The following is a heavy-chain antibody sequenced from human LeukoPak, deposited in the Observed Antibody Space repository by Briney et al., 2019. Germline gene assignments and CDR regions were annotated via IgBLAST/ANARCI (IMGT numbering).Heavy chain of an antibody. J-gene: IGHJ4*02. Sequence: GGSLRLSCAASGFTFSSYAMSWVRQAPGKGLEWVSAISGSGGSTYYAGSVKGRFTISRDNSKNTLYLQMNSLRAEDTAVYYCAKRLGYSYGHEVFDYWGQGTLVTVSS. CDR1: GFTFSSYA. CDR2: ISGSGGST. D-gene: IGHD5-18*01. V-gene: IGHV3-23*01. CDR3: AKRLGYSYGHEVFDY.